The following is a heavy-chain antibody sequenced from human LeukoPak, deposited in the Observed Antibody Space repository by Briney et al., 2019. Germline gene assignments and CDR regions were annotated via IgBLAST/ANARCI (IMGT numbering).Heavy chain of an antibody. CDR2: IIPMFGIA. CDR1: GGTFSSYA. Sequence: GASVKVSCKASGGTFSSYAISWVRQAPGQGLEWMGGIIPMFGIANYAQKFQGRVTITTDESTSTAYMELSSLRSEDTAVYYCAREIVGATFEYHYYFDYWGQGTLVTVSS. D-gene: IGHD1-26*01. V-gene: IGHV1-69*05. CDR3: AREIVGATFEYHYYFDY. J-gene: IGHJ4*02.